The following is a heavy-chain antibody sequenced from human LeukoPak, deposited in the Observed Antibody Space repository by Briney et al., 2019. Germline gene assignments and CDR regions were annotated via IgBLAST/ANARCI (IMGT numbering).Heavy chain of an antibody. D-gene: IGHD6-13*01. CDR1: GYRFTSYW. CDR2: IDPSDSYI. Sequence: GASLQISFQGPGYRFTSYWITWVRPMPGRGLEWMGTIDPSDSYINYSPSFQGHVTISADRSTGTAYLQWSSLKASATAMYYCARLVPAAGKYFYGMDVWGQGTTVTVSS. CDR3: ARLVPAAGKYFYGMDV. V-gene: IGHV5-10-1*01. J-gene: IGHJ6*02.